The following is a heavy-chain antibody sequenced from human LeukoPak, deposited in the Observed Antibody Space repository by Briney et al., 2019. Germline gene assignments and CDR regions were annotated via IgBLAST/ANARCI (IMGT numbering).Heavy chain of an antibody. V-gene: IGHV3-64*01. CDR1: GFTFSSYA. J-gene: IGHJ6*03. D-gene: IGHD2-2*01. CDR3: ARATAASSNMDV. Sequence: GGSLRLSCAASGFTFSSYAMHWVRQAPGKGLEYVSAISSNGGSTYYANSVKGRFTISRDNSKNTPYLQMGSLRAEDMAVYYCARATAASSNMDVWGKGTTVTVSS. CDR2: ISSNGGST.